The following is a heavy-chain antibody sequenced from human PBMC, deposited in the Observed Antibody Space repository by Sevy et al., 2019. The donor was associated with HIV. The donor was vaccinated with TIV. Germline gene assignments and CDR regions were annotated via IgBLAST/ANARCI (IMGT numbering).Heavy chain of an antibody. CDR3: AKDTAMVTKYYFDY. J-gene: IGHJ4*02. D-gene: IGHD5-18*01. CDR2: ISGSGGST. V-gene: IGHV3-23*01. Sequence: GGSLRLSCAASGFTFSSYAMSWVRQAPGKGLEWVSAISGSGGSTYYADSVKGRSTISRDNSKNTLYLQMNSLRAEDTAVYYCAKDTAMVTKYYFDYWGQGTLVTVSS. CDR1: GFTFSSYA.